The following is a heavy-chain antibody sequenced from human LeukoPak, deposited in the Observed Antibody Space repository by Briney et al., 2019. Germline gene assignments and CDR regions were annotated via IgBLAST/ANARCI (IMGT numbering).Heavy chain of an antibody. V-gene: IGHV3-23*01. CDR1: GFTFSSYA. J-gene: IGHJ5*02. D-gene: IGHD2-2*02. Sequence: GGSLRLSCAASGFTFSSYAMSWVRQAPGKGLEWVSAISGSGGSTYHADSVKGRFTISRDNSKNTLYLQMNSLRAEDTAVYYCAKDVGYCSSTSCYSDPWGQGTLVTVSS. CDR3: AKDVGYCSSTSCYSDP. CDR2: ISGSGGST.